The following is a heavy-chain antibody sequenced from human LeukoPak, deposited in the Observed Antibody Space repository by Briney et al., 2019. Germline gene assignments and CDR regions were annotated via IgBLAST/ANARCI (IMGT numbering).Heavy chain of an antibody. CDR1: GFTVSSNY. J-gene: IGHJ4*02. D-gene: IGHD6-13*01. CDR2: ISGSGGST. Sequence: PTGGSLRLSCAASGFTVSSNYMSWVRQAPGKGLEWVSAISGSGGSTYYADSVKGRFTISRDNSKNTLYLQMNSLRAEDTAVYYCAKRSGIAAAGTDYWGQGTLVTVSS. CDR3: AKRSGIAAAGTDY. V-gene: IGHV3-23*01.